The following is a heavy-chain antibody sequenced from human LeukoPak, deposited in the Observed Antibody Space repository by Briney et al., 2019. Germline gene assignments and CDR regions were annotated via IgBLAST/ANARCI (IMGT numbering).Heavy chain of an antibody. D-gene: IGHD3-3*01. J-gene: IGHJ4*02. CDR3: ANSLSYDFWSGYFHYFDY. CDR1: GFTFSSYA. V-gene: IGHV3-23*01. CDR2: ISGSGGST. Sequence: GGSLRLSCAASGFTFSSYAMSWVRQAPGKGLEWVSAISGSGGSTYYADSVKGRFTISRDNSKNTLYLQMNNLRAEDTAVYYCANSLSYDFWSGYFHYFDYWGQGTLVTVSS.